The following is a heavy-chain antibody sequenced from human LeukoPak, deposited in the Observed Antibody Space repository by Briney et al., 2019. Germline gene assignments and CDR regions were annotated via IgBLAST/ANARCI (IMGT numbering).Heavy chain of an antibody. CDR2: IYYSGST. J-gene: IGHJ4*02. D-gene: IGHD3-16*02. Sequence: SETLSLTCTVSGGSISSYYWSWIRQPPGKGLEWIGYIYYSGSTNHNPSLKSRVAISVDKSKNQYSLKLSSVTAADTAVYYCARGRYDYVWGSYRQYYFDYWGQGTLVTVSS. CDR3: ARGRYDYVWGSYRQYYFDY. CDR1: GGSISSYY. V-gene: IGHV4-59*01.